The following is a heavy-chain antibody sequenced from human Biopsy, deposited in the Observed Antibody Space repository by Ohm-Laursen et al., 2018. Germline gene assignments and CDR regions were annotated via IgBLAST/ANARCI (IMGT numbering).Heavy chain of an antibody. D-gene: IGHD2-15*01. Sequence: GTLSLTCTVSGVSITAYYWSWIRQPPGKGLECIGNIHHSGSTNYNPSLKSRLTISVDTSKNQFSLKLSSVTAADTAVYYCARMYCSGGSCHYYSYGMDVWGQGTTVTVSS. J-gene: IGHJ6*02. CDR2: IHHSGST. CDR3: ARMYCSGGSCHYYSYGMDV. CDR1: GVSITAYY. V-gene: IGHV4-4*09.